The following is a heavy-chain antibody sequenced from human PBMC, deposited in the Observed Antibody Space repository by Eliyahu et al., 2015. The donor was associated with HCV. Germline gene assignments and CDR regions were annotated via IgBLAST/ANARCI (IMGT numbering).Heavy chain of an antibody. CDR3: AKELPTYYDFWSGSGTRYGMDV. D-gene: IGHD3-3*01. J-gene: IGHJ6*02. V-gene: IGHV3-30*18. CDR2: ISYHASNK. Sequence: EWVAVISYHASNKYYADSVKGRFTISRDNSKNTLFLQMNSLRAEDTAVYYCAKELPTYYDFWSGSGTRYGMDVWGQGTAVTVSS.